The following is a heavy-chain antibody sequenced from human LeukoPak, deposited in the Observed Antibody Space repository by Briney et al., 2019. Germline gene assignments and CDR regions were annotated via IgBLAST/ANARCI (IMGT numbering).Heavy chain of an antibody. D-gene: IGHD2-2*01. CDR1: GFTFSNFA. CDR3: AKASCSSSSCYADY. CDR2: ISGSGGTT. V-gene: IGHV3-23*01. Sequence: GGSLRLSCATSGFTFSNFAVSWVRQAPGKGLEWVSSISGSGGTTYYADSVKGRFTISRDNSKNTLYLQMNSLRAEDTAVYYRAKASCSSSSCYADYWGQGTLVTVSS. J-gene: IGHJ4*02.